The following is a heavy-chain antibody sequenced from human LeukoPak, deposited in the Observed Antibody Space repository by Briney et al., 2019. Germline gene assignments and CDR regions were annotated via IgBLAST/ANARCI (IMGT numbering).Heavy chain of an antibody. V-gene: IGHV5-51*01. D-gene: IGHD5-18*01. Sequence: GEPLKISCKGSGYSFTSYWIGWVRRMPGKGLEWMGIIYPGDSDTRYSPSFQGQVTISADKSISTAYLQWSSLKASDTAMYYCARHTFLSGYSYGYGMDVWGQGTTVTVSS. CDR1: GYSFTSYW. CDR3: ARHTFLSGYSYGYGMDV. CDR2: IYPGDSDT. J-gene: IGHJ6*02.